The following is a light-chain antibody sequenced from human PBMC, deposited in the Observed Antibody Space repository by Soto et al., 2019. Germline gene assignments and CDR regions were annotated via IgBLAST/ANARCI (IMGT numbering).Light chain of an antibody. J-gene: IGKJ1*01. CDR1: QSIISY. CDR3: QQSYSTPRT. V-gene: IGKV1-39*01. CDR2: AAS. Sequence: DIQMTQSPSTLSASVGDRVTITCRASQSIISYLNFYQQKPGKAPKLLIYAASSLQSGVPSRFSGSGSGTDFTLTISSLQPEDFATYYCQQSYSTPRTFGQGTKVDIK.